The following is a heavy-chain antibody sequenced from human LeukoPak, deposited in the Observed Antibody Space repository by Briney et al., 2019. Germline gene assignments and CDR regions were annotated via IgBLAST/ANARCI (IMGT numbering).Heavy chain of an antibody. V-gene: IGHV1-58*02. J-gene: IGHJ6*02. CDR2: IVVGSGNT. Sequence: GASVKVSCKASGFTFTSSAMQWVRQARGQRLEWIGWIVVGSGNTNYAQKFQERVTITGDMSTGTAYMELSSLRSEDTAVYYCAALSGYDLGYYYYGMDVWGQGTTVTVSS. CDR1: GFTFTSSA. D-gene: IGHD5-12*01. CDR3: AALSGYDLGYYYYGMDV.